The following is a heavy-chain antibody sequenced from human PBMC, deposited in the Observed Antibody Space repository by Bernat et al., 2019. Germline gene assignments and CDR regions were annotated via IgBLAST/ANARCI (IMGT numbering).Heavy chain of an antibody. Sequence: EVQLVESGGGLVKPGGSLRLSCAASGFTFSSYSMNWVRQAPGKGLEWVSSISSSSSYIYYADSVKGRFTISRDNAKNSLYLQMNSLRAEDTAVYYYARGHHDILAGYQPYYFDHWGQGTLVTVSS. CDR3: ARGHHDILAGYQPYYFDH. CDR1: GFTFSSYS. V-gene: IGHV3-21*01. D-gene: IGHD3-9*01. CDR2: ISSSSSYI. J-gene: IGHJ4*02.